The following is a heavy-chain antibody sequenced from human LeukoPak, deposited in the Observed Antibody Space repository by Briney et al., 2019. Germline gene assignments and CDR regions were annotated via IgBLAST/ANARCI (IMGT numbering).Heavy chain of an antibody. Sequence: SETLSLTCTVSGGSISSYYWSWIRQPAWKGLEWIGYIYYTGSTNYNPSLKSRVTISVDTSKNQFSLKLNSVTAADTAVYYCARRRVGAISSYNWFDPWGQGTLVTVSS. V-gene: IGHV4-59*08. J-gene: IGHJ5*02. D-gene: IGHD1-26*01. CDR3: ARRRVGAISSYNWFDP. CDR2: IYYTGST. CDR1: GGSISSYY.